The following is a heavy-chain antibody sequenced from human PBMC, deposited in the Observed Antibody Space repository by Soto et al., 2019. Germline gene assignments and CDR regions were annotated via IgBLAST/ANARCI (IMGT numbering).Heavy chain of an antibody. D-gene: IGHD6-13*01. CDR1: GGSISSYY. V-gene: IGHV4-59*01. Sequence: PSETLSLTCTVSGGSISSYYWSWIRQPPGKGLEWIGYIYYSGSTNYNPSLKSRVTISVDTSKNQFSLKLSSVTAADTAVYYCAREAIAAADWYYYYYYGMDVWGQGTTVTVSS. CDR3: AREAIAAADWYYYYYYGMDV. CDR2: IYYSGST. J-gene: IGHJ6*02.